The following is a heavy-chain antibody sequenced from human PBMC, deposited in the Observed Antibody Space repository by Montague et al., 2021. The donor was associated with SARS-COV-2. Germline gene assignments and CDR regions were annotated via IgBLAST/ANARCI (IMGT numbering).Heavy chain of an antibody. D-gene: IGHD3/OR15-3a*01. CDR1: GGSISSGGYY. Sequence: TLSLTCTVSGGSISSGGYYWSWIRQHPGKGLEWIGYIYYSGSTYYNPSLKSRVTISVDTSKNQFSLKLSSVTAADTAVYYCALIYFRVRSWYGMDVWGQGTTVTVSS. J-gene: IGHJ6*02. CDR3: ALIYFRVRSWYGMDV. CDR2: IYYSGST. V-gene: IGHV4-31*03.